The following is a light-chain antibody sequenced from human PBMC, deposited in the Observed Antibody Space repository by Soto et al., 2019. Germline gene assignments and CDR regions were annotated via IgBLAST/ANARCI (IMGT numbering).Light chain of an antibody. CDR2: DAS. Sequence: DLQMTQSPSSLSASVGDRVTITCQASQDISNYLNWYQQNPGKAPKLLIYDASNLETGVPSRFSGSGSGTDFTFTISSLQPEDIATYYCQQYDNLPRTFGQGTKVEIK. V-gene: IGKV1-33*01. CDR3: QQYDNLPRT. CDR1: QDISNY. J-gene: IGKJ1*01.